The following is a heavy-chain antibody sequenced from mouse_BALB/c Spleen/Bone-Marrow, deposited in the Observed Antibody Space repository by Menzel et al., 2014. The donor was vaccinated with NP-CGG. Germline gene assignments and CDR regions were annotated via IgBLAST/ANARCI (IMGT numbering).Heavy chain of an antibody. J-gene: IGHJ4*01. V-gene: IGHV1-4*01. D-gene: IGHD1-1*01. CDR2: IIPSSGYT. CDR3: AIRYYAMDY. Sequence: QVQLQQSGAELARPGASVKMSCKASGYTFTTYTIHWMKQRPGQGLEWIGYIIPSSGYTNYNQKFKDKATLTADKSSNTAYMQLSSLTPEDSAVYYCAIRYYAMDYWGQGTSVTVSS. CDR1: GYTFTTYT.